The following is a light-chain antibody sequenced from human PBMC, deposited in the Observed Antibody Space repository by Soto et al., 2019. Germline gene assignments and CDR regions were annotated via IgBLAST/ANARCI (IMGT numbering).Light chain of an antibody. J-gene: IGLJ3*02. CDR3: SSYTGTITLV. CDR2: DVT. Sequence: QSALTQPASVSGSPGQSITISCTGTSSDIGTYDFVSWYQQHPGKAPKLIIYDVTYWPSGVSNRFSGSKSGNTASLTISGLQAEDEADYYCSSYTGTITLVFGGGTKLTVL. V-gene: IGLV2-14*03. CDR1: SSDIGTYDF.